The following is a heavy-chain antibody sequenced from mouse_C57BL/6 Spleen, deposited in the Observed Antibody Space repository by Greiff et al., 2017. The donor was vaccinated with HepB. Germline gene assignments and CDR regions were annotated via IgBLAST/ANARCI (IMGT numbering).Heavy chain of an antibody. CDR1: GYTFTSYW. D-gene: IGHD1-1*01. V-gene: IGHV1-50*01. Sequence: QVQLQQPGAELVKPGASVKLSCKASGYTFTSYWMQWVKQRPGQGLEWIGEIDPSDSYTNYNQKFKGKATLTVDTSSSTAYMQLSSLTSEDSAVYYCASAFYYGSSDYYAMDYWGQGTSVTVSS. CDR3: ASAFYYGSSDYYAMDY. CDR2: IDPSDSYT. J-gene: IGHJ4*01.